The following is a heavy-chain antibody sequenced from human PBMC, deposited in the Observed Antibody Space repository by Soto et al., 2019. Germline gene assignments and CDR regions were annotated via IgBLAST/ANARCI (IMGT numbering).Heavy chain of an antibody. V-gene: IGHV1-18*01. CDR2: ISAYNGNT. CDR1: GYTFTSYG. J-gene: IGHJ6*02. CDR3: ARGAREGVTTAYYYYYGMDV. D-gene: IGHD4-4*01. Sequence: QVQLVQSGAEVKKPGASVKVSCKASGYTFTSYGISWVRQAPGQGLEWMGWISAYNGNTNYAQKLQGRVTMTTDTSTSTAYMELRSLRSDDTAVYYCARGAREGVTTAYYYYYGMDVWGQGTTVTVSS.